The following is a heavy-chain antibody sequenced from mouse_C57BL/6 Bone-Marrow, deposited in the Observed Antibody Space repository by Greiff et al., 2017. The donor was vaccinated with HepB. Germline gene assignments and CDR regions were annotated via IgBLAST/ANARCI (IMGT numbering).Heavy chain of an antibody. CDR3: ARVRAFSSAWFAY. CDR1: GYTFTSYW. V-gene: IGHV1-55*01. D-gene: IGHD3-3*01. J-gene: IGHJ3*01. Sequence: QVQLQQPGAELVKPGASVKMSCKASGYTFTSYWITWVKQRPGQGLEWIGDIYPGSGSTNYNEKFKSKATLTVDTSSSTAYMQLSSLTSEDSAVYYCARVRAFSSAWFAYWGQGTLVTVSA. CDR2: IYPGSGST.